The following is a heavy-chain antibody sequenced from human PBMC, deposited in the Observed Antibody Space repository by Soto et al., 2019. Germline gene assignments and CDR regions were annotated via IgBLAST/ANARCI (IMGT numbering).Heavy chain of an antibody. CDR2: IVVGNGNT. J-gene: IGHJ6*02. CDR3: ATAVSKFDTSGSLPYGVDV. V-gene: IGHV1-58*02. D-gene: IGHD5-12*01. Sequence: QVQLVQSGPEVKKPGTSVKVSCKASGLTFTSSAIQWVRQARGQRLEWIGWIVVGNGNTNYAQKFQKRATITRDMSTSTAYMELSSLRSEDAAVYYCATAVSKFDTSGSLPYGVDVWGRGPTVTVSS. CDR1: GLTFTSSA.